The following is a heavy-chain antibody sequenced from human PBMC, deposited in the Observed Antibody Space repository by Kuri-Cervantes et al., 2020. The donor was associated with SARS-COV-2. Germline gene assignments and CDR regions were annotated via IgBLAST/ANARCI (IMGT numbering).Heavy chain of an antibody. CDR3: AKVRGYYSYYGMDV. J-gene: IGHJ6*02. CDR2: ISSNGGST. CDR1: GFTFSSYA. V-gene: IGHV3-64*04. D-gene: IGHD3-3*01. Sequence: GESLKISCSASGFTFSSYAMHWVRQAPGKGLEYVSAISSNGGSTYYADSVKGRFTISRDNSKNTLYLQMNSLRAEDTAVYYCAKVRGYYSYYGMDVWGQGTTVTVSS.